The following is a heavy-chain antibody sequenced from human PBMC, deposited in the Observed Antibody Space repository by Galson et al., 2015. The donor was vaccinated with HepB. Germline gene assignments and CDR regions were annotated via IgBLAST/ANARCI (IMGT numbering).Heavy chain of an antibody. CDR3: AKDGDAGYYYGLHY. V-gene: IGHV3-9*01. D-gene: IGHD3-22*01. CDR1: GFTFDDYA. CDR2: ISWNSGSI. Sequence: SLRLSCAASGFTFDDYAMHWVRQAPGKGLEWVSGISWNSGSIGYADSVKGRFTISRDNAKNSLYLQMNSLRAEDTALYYCAKDGDAGYYYGLHYWGQGTLVTVSS. J-gene: IGHJ4*02.